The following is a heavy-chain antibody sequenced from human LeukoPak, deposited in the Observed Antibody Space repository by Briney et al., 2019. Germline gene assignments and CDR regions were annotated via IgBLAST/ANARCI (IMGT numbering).Heavy chain of an antibody. J-gene: IGHJ4*02. V-gene: IGHV1-18*01. Sequence: EASVKVSCKASGYTFSSYGFSWVRQAPGQGLEWMGWVNVYNGDTNYAQKLQGRVTMTTDTSTSTAYMELRSLRSDDTAVYYCARRGGSYWPYYFDYWGQGTLVTVSS. D-gene: IGHD1-26*01. CDR1: GYTFSSYG. CDR2: VNVYNGDT. CDR3: ARRGGSYWPYYFDY.